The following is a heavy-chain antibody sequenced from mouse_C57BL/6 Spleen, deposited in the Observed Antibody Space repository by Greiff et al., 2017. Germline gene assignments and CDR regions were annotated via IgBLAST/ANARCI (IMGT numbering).Heavy chain of an antibody. D-gene: IGHD1-1*01. Sequence: EVKLVESEGGLVQPGSSMKLSCTASGFTFSDYYMAWVRQVPEKGLEWVANINYDGSSTYYLDSLKSRFIISRDNAKNILYLQMSSLKSEDTATYYCARGYYYGSSPGYFDYWGQGTTLTVSS. CDR1: GFTFSDYY. V-gene: IGHV5-16*01. CDR3: ARGYYYGSSPGYFDY. J-gene: IGHJ2*01. CDR2: INYDGSST.